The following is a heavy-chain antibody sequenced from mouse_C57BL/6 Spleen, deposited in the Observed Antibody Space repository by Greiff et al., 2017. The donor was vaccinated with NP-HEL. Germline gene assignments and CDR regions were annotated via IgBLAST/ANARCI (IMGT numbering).Heavy chain of an antibody. CDR1: GFTFSSYA. Sequence: EVQLVESGEGLVKPGGSLKLSCAASGFTFSSYAMSWVRQTPEKRLEWVAYISSGGDYIYYADTVKGRFTISRDNARNTLYLQMSSLKSEDTAMYYCTRPFYYGNYDSLVGFDYWGQGTTLTVSS. V-gene: IGHV5-9-1*02. CDR3: TRPFYYGNYDSLVGFDY. CDR2: ISSGGDYI. D-gene: IGHD2-1*01. J-gene: IGHJ2*01.